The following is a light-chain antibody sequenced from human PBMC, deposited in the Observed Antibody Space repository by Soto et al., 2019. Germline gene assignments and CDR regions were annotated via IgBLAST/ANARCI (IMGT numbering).Light chain of an antibody. Sequence: NFMLTQPHSVSESPGKTVTISCTRSSGNIASNYAQWYQQRPGSAPTTVIYEDDQRPSGVPDRFSGSIDSSSNSAALAISGLKTEDEADYYCQSYDASNQVFGGGTKLTVL. V-gene: IGLV6-57*04. J-gene: IGLJ3*02. CDR1: SGNIASNY. CDR2: EDD. CDR3: QSYDASNQV.